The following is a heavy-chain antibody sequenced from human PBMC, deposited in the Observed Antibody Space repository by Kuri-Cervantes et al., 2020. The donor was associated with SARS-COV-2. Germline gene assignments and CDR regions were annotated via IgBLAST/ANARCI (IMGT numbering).Heavy chain of an antibody. CDR2: IYYSGST. D-gene: IGHD3-10*01. CDR1: GGSISSSSYY. J-gene: IGHJ4*02. CDR3: ARGSHYGSGSSNEDFDY. Sequence: SETLSLTCTVSGGSISSSSYYWGWIRQPPGKGLEWIGYIYYSGSTNYNPSLKSRVTVSLDTSKNQFSLKLSSVTAADTAVYYCARGSHYGSGSSNEDFDYWGQGTLVTVSS. V-gene: IGHV4-61*05.